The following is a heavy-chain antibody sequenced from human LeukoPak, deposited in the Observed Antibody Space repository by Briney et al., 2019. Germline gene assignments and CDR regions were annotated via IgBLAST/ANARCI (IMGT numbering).Heavy chain of an antibody. CDR2: IYYSGST. V-gene: IGHV4-59*01. J-gene: IGHJ6*03. CDR3: ASLTKGSDYYMDV. CDR1: GGSISSYY. D-gene: IGHD3-10*01. Sequence: SETLSLTCTVSGGSISSYYWSWIRQPPGKGLEWIGYIYYSGSTNYNPSLKSRVTIPVDTSKNQFSLKLSSVTAADTAVYYCASLTKGSDYYMDVWGKGTTVTVSS.